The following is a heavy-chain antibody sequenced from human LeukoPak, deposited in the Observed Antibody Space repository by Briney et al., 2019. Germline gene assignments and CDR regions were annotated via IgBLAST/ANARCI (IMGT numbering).Heavy chain of an antibody. CDR2: ISGSGGST. J-gene: IGHJ4*02. Sequence: GGSLRLSCAVSGFTFSSYAMSWVRQAPGKGLEWVSGISGSGGSTYYVDSVKGRFTISRDNSKNTLYLQMNSLRAEDTAVYYCAKGSRQLRLKSYFDYWGQGTLVTVSS. V-gene: IGHV3-23*01. CDR3: AKGSRQLRLKSYFDY. CDR1: GFTFSSYA. D-gene: IGHD5-18*01.